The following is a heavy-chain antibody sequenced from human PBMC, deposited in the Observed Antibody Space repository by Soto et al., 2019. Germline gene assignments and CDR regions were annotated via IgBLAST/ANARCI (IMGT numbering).Heavy chain of an antibody. Sequence: EVQLVESGGGLVQPGGSLRLSCAASGFSFSTYSMNWVRQAPGKGLELVSYISSRSYTIYYLDSVKGRFTISRDNAKSSLYLQMNSLRDEDTAVYYCARGGSSSDNGMDVWGQGTTVTVSS. CDR3: ARGGSSSDNGMDV. CDR2: ISSRSYTI. D-gene: IGHD6-6*01. J-gene: IGHJ6*02. CDR1: GFSFSTYS. V-gene: IGHV3-48*02.